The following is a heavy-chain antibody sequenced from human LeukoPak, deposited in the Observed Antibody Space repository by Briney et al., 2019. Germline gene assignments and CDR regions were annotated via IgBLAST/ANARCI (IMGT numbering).Heavy chain of an antibody. J-gene: IGHJ5*02. CDR1: GFTFSSYV. V-gene: IGHV3-33*08. CDR3: VRGVGVSRFNYLDP. D-gene: IGHD1-7*01. Sequence: GGSLRLSCAVSGFTFSSYVMNWVRQAPGKGLEWVAVIWYDASNKYYADSVKGRFTISRDNSKNTLYLHMNSLRDDDTAVYYCVRGVGVSRFNYLDPWGQGTLVIVSS. CDR2: IWYDASNK.